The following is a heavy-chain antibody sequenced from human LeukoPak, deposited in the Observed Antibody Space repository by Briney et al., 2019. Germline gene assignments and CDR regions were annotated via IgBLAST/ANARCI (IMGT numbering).Heavy chain of an antibody. CDR1: GGSISSYY. CDR2: IYTSGST. J-gene: IGHJ5*02. V-gene: IGHV4-4*07. CDR3: ARGHFDGVAPLNWFDP. Sequence: PSETLSLTCTVSGGSISSYYWSWIRQPAGKGLEWIGRIYTSGSTNYNPSLKSRVTMSVDTSKNQFSLKLSSVTAADTAVYYCARGHFDGVAPLNWFDPWGQGTLVTVSS. D-gene: IGHD4-17*01.